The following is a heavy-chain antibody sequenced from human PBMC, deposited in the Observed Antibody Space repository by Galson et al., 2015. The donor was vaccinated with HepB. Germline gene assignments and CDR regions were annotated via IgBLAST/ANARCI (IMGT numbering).Heavy chain of an antibody. CDR1: GFTFNDYS. CDR3: ARWRYYFDY. V-gene: IGHV3-48*02. CDR2: ISSSSGTI. J-gene: IGHJ4*02. Sequence: SLRLSCAASGFTFNDYSMSWVRQAPGKGLEWLSYISSSSGTIYYADSVKGRFTISRDNAQSSLFLHMNSLRDEDTAGYYCARWRYYFDYWGQGTLVTVSS.